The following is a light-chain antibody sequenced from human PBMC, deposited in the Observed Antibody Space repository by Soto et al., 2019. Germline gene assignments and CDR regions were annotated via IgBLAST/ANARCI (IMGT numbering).Light chain of an antibody. CDR3: QHTR. J-gene: IGKJ1*01. V-gene: IGKV1-5*01. CDR2: DAS. Sequence: DIQMTQSPSTLSASVGDRVTITCRASQSISTWLAWYQQKPGKAPKLLIYDASSLESGVPSRFSGSGSGTEFTLTISSLQPDDFATYYCQHTRFGQGTKVEIK. CDR1: QSISTW.